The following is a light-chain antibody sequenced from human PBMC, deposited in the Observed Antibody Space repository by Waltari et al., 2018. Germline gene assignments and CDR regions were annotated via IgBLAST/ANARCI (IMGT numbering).Light chain of an antibody. CDR2: DAS. CDR3: QKYGTLPAT. Sequence: ERSTLSCRASQSVSRTLAWYQQKPGQAPRLLIYDASSRATGIPDRFSGRGSGTDFSLTISRLEPEDFAVYYCQKYGTLPATFGQGTKVEIK. CDR1: QSVSRT. V-gene: IGKV3-20*01. J-gene: IGKJ1*01.